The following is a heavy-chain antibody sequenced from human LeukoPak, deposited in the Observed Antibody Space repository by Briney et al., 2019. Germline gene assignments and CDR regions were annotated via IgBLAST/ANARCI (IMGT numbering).Heavy chain of an antibody. CDR3: TKDRSRQQMWGSVKKWFDP. CDR1: GFTFTTYW. V-gene: IGHV3-7*01. J-gene: IGHJ5*02. CDR2: IKQDGTEK. D-gene: IGHD6-13*01. Sequence: GESLRLSCAASGFTFTTYWLGWVRQPPGKGLEWVANIKQDGTEKYYVDSVKGRFTISRDNAKNTLYLQMNSLRDEDTAVYYCTKDRSRQQMWGSVKKWFDPWGQGTLVTVSS.